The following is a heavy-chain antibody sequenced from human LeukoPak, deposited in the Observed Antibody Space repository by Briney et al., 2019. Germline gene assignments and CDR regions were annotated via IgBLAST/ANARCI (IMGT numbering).Heavy chain of an antibody. Sequence: ASVKVSCKASGYTFTSYAMHWVRQAPGQRLEWMGWINAGNGNTKYSQKFQGRATITRDTSASTAYMELSSLRSEDTAVYYCARSTTVVTPGVAGYWGQGTLVTVSS. V-gene: IGHV1-3*01. CDR2: INAGNGNT. J-gene: IGHJ4*02. CDR3: ARSTTVVTPGVAGY. D-gene: IGHD4-23*01. CDR1: GYTFTSYA.